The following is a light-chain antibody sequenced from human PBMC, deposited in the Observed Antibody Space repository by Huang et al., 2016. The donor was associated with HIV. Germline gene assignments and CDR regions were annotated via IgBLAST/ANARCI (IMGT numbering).Light chain of an antibody. J-gene: IGKJ2*01. V-gene: IGKV3-20*01. CDR3: QQYGGSPRT. CDR1: ETVTSGY. CDR2: GSS. Sequence: EIVLTQSPGTLSLSPGERATLSCRASETVTSGYLAWYQQKPGQAPRLLIFGSSTRATGIHDRFTGSGSGTDFTLTITRLEREDFAMYYCQQYGGSPRTFGQGTKLELK.